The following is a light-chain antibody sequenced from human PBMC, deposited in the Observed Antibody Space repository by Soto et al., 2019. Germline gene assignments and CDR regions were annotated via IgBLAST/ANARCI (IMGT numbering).Light chain of an antibody. CDR2: GAS. V-gene: IGKV3-20*01. J-gene: IGKJ1*01. CDR3: QQYNHWWT. CDR1: QSVSSRY. Sequence: EIVLTQSPGTLSWSPGARGGVCCRASQSVSSRYLAWFQQKPGQAPRVLIYGASSRATGIPDRFSGSGSGTEFTLTISSLQSEDFAVYYCQQYNHWWTFGQGTKVDI.